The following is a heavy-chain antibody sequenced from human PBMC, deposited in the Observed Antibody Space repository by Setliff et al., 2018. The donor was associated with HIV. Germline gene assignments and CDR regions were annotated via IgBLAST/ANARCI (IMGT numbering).Heavy chain of an antibody. Sequence: LSLTCTVSGGSISSSSYYWGWIRQPPGKGLEWIGTIYYSGSTYYNPSLKSRVTISVDTSKNQFSLKLNSVTAADTAVYYCAIKGAATGTGWFDPWGQGTLVTVSS. D-gene: IGHD6-13*01. J-gene: IGHJ5*02. CDR2: IYYSGST. CDR3: AIKGAATGTGWFDP. CDR1: GGSISSSSYY. V-gene: IGHV4-39*01.